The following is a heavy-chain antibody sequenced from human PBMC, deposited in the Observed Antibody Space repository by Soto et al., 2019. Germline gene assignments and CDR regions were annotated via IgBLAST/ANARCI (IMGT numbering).Heavy chain of an antibody. J-gene: IGHJ4*02. CDR3: ARYRREAVAGYTLDN. V-gene: IGHV4-38-2*01. CDR2: IYHGGST. D-gene: IGHD6-13*01. Sequence: PSETLSLTCAVSGYSISSGYNWGWLRQPPGKGLEWIGSIYHGGSTNYNPSLRSRVTISEDTCKSQFSLKVNSMTAADTAVYYCARYRREAVAGYTLDNWGQGILVTVSS. CDR1: GYSISSGYN.